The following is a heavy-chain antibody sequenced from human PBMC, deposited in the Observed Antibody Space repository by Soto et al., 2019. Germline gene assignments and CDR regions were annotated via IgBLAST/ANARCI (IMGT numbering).Heavy chain of an antibody. CDR3: AKASGSSWPYYFDS. CDR1: GFSFSSYV. J-gene: IGHJ4*02. V-gene: IGHV3-23*01. Sequence: GGSLRLCCAASGFSFSSYVMAWVRQAPGKGLEWVSAMNGSGGSTYYPDSVKGRFTISRDNSENTLYLAMNSLRAEDTAVYYCAKASGSSWPYYFDSWGQGTLVTVSS. D-gene: IGHD6-13*01. CDR2: MNGSGGST.